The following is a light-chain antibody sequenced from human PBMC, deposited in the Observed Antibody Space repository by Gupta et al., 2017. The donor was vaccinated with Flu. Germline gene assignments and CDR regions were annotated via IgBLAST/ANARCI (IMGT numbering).Light chain of an antibody. J-gene: IGKJ1*01. Sequence: VTINCKSSQSVLYSSNNKNYLAWYQQKPGQPPKLLIYWASTRESGVPDRFSGSGSGTDFTLTISSLQAEDVAVYYCQQYYTTPQTFGQGTKVEIK. CDR2: WAS. CDR3: QQYYTTPQT. CDR1: QSVLYSSNNKNY. V-gene: IGKV4-1*01.